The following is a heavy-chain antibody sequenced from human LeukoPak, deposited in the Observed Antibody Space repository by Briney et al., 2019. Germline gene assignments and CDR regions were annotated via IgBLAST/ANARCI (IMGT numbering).Heavy chain of an antibody. CDR1: GESFSGYY. D-gene: IGHD4-17*01. Sequence: SETLSLTCAVYGESFSGYYWSWIRQPPGKGLEWIGEINHCGSTNYNPSLKSRVTISVDTSKNQFSLKLSSVTAADTAVYYCAMAYRSSAHDYGDYGDYYYYGMDVWGKGTTVTVSS. CDR3: AMAYRSSAHDYGDYGDYYYYGMDV. V-gene: IGHV4-34*01. CDR2: INHCGST. J-gene: IGHJ6*04.